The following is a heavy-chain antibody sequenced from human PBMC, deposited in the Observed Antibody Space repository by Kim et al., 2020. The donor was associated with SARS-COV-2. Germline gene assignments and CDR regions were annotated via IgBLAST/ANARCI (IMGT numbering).Heavy chain of an antibody. CDR2: VITSTGNP. Sequence: ASVKVSCKASGYTFTDYAINWVRQAPGQGLEWMGWVITSTGNPRYAQGFAGRFVFPVDTSVSTAFLQISSHKADDTAVYYCATDQPGSYESSGYPYFWGQGALVTVSS. D-gene: IGHD3-22*01. CDR1: GYTFTDYA. J-gene: IGHJ4*02. CDR3: ATDQPGSYESSGYPYF. V-gene: IGHV7-4-1*02.